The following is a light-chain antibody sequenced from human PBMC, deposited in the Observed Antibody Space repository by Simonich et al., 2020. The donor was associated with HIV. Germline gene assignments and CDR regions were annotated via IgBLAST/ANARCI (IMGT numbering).Light chain of an antibody. CDR2: GAS. V-gene: IGKV3-20*01. Sequence: EIVLTQSPGTLSLSPGERATLSCRASQSVSSSDFAWYQQKPGQAPRLLIYGASSRATGIPDRFSGSGSGTDFTLTISRLEPEDFAVYYCQQYNNWPTFGGGTKVDIK. CDR3: QQYNNWPT. J-gene: IGKJ4*01. CDR1: QSVSSSD.